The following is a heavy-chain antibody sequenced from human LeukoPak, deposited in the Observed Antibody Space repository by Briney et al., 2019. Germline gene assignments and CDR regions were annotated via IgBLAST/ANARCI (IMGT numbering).Heavy chain of an antibody. CDR3: AKGYDYGGKGPSPFDY. CDR2: INHSGST. J-gene: IGHJ4*02. D-gene: IGHD4-23*01. Sequence: SETLSLTCAVYGGSLSGYYWSWIRQPPGKGLEWIGEINHSGSTNYNPSLKSRVTISVDTSKNQFSLKLSSVTAADTAVYYCAKGYDYGGKGPSPFDYWGQGTLVTVSS. V-gene: IGHV4-34*01. CDR1: GGSLSGYY.